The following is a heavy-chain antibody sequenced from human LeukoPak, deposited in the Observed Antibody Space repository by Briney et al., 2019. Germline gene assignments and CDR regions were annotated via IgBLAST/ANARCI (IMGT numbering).Heavy chain of an antibody. CDR3: ARWSSSWNSFDS. D-gene: IGHD6-13*01. CDR1: GVSISSYY. CDR2: SSYSGST. J-gene: IGHJ4*02. Sequence: SETLSLTCTVSGVSISSYYWNWIRQPPGKGLEWIGYSSYSGSTNYNPSLKSRVTISVDTSKNQLSLRLNSVTAADTAVYYYARWSSSWNSFDSWGQGTLVTVSS. V-gene: IGHV4-59*01.